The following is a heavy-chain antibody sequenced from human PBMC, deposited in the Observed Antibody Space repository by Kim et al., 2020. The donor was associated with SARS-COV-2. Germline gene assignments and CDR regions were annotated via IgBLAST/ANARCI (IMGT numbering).Heavy chain of an antibody. D-gene: IGHD6-13*01. Sequence: GGSLRLSCAASGFTFSSYSMNWVRQAPGKGLEWVSSISSSSSYIYYADSVKGRFTISRDNAKNSLYLQMNSLRAEDTAVYYCARDKAAAGTAPFDYWGQGTLVTVSS. J-gene: IGHJ4*02. CDR3: ARDKAAAGTAPFDY. CDR1: GFTFSSYS. CDR2: ISSSSSYI. V-gene: IGHV3-21*01.